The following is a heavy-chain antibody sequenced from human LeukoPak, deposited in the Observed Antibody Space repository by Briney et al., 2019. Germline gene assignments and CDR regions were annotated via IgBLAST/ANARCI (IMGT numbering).Heavy chain of an antibody. CDR3: ARHEDSSSWSRLDY. D-gene: IGHD6-13*01. CDR2: IYHSGST. Sequence: PSETLSLTCTVSGYSISSGYYWGWIRQPPGKGLEWIGSIYHSGSTYYNPSLKSRVTISVDTSKNQFSLKLSSVTAADTAVYYCARHEDSSSWSRLDYWGQGTLVTVSS. CDR1: GYSISSGYY. J-gene: IGHJ4*02. V-gene: IGHV4-38-2*02.